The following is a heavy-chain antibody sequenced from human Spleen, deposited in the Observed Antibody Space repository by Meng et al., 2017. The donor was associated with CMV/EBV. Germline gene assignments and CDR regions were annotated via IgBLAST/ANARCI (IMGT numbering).Heavy chain of an antibody. CDR1: GFTFSSYA. J-gene: IGHJ4*02. CDR3: ARVSRSGSKLLYYFDY. CDR2: ISYDGSNK. V-gene: IGHV3-30*04. D-gene: IGHD1-26*01. Sequence: GESLKISCAASGFTFSSYAMHWVRQAPGKGQEWVAVISYDGSNKYYADSVKGRFTISRDNSKNTLYLQMNSLRAEDTAVYYCARVSRSGSKLLYYFDYWGQGTLVTVSS.